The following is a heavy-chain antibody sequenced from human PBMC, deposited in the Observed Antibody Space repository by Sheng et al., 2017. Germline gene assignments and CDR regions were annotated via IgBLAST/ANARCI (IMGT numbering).Heavy chain of an antibody. CDR1: GFTFSSYA. CDR2: ISYDGSNK. J-gene: IGHJ4*02. Sequence: ESGGGVVQPGRSLRLSCAASGFTFSSYAMHWVRQAPGKGLEWVAVISYDGSNKYYADSVKDRFTISRDNSKNTLYLQMNSLRAEDTAVYYCAGMGFDKYYFDYWGQGTLVTVSS. V-gene: IGHV3-30*01. CDR3: AGMGFDKYYFDY. D-gene: IGHD3-9*01.